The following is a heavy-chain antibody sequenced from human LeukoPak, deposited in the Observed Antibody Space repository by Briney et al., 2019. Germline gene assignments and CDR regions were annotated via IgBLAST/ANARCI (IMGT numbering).Heavy chain of an antibody. CDR3: ARANSSGWYGRNDAFDI. D-gene: IGHD6-19*01. CDR1: GGSISSYY. J-gene: IGHJ3*02. V-gene: IGHV4-59*01. Sequence: SETLSLTCTVSGGSISSYYWSWIRQPPGKGPEWIGYIYYSGSTNYNPSLKSRVTISVDTSKNQFSLKLSSVTAADTAVYYCARANSSGWYGRNDAFDIWGQGTMVTISS. CDR2: IYYSGST.